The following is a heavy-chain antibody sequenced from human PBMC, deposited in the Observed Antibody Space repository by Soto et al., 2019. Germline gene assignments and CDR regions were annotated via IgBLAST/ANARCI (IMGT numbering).Heavy chain of an antibody. CDR1: GFTFSSYA. D-gene: IGHD3-10*01. CDR2: ISGSGGST. J-gene: IGHJ4*02. Sequence: EVQLLESGGGLVQPGGSLRLSCAASGFTFSSYAMSWVRQAPGKGLEWVSAISGSGGSTYYADSVKGRFTISRDNSKNTLYLQMNSLRAEDTAVYYCAIDLGSRFGELPHYWGQGTLVTVSS. V-gene: IGHV3-23*01. CDR3: AIDLGSRFGELPHY.